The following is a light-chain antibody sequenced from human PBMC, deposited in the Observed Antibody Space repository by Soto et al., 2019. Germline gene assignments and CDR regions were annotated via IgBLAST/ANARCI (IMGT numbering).Light chain of an antibody. CDR3: SSYTTSRTRV. CDR1: SSDIGSYNY. V-gene: IGLV2-14*01. Sequence: QSVLTQPASVSGSPGQSITISCTGSSSDIGSYNYVSWYQQYPGKAPKLMIYEVNNRPSGVSNRFSGSKSGNTASLIISGLQAEDEADYFCSSYTTSRTRVFGGGTQLTVL. J-gene: IGLJ3*02. CDR2: EVN.